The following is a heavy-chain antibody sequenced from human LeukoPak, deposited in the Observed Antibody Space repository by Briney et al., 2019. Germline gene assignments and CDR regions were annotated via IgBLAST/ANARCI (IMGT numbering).Heavy chain of an antibody. CDR3: ARRVAGGIYGMDV. CDR1: GGSISSYY. D-gene: IGHD6-19*01. CDR2: IYYSGST. J-gene: IGHJ6*02. Sequence: SETLSLTCTVSGGSISSYYWSWIRQPPGKGLEWIGYIYYSGSTNYNPSLKSRVTISVDTSKNQFSLKLSSVTAAATAVYYCARRVAGGIYGMDVWGQGTTVTVSS. V-gene: IGHV4-59*08.